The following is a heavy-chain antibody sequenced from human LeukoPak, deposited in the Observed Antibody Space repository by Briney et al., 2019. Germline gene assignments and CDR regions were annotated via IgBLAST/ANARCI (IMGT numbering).Heavy chain of an antibody. CDR3: AKDILTYYYGTSGYYFDY. CDR1: GFTFDNHA. Sequence: GGSLRLSCAASGFTFDNHAMTWVRQAPGKGLEWVSVITGSGDARYYADSVKGRFTISRDNSKNTLHLQMNTLRVEDTALYYCAKDILTYYYGTSGYYFDYWGEGTLVTVSS. V-gene: IGHV3-23*01. D-gene: IGHD3-3*01. CDR2: ITGSGDAR. J-gene: IGHJ4*02.